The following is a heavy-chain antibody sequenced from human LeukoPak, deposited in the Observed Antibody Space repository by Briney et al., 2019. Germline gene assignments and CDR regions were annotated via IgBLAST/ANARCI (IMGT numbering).Heavy chain of an antibody. CDR1: GYTFTDYY. J-gene: IGHJ4*02. V-gene: IGHV1-2*02. CDR2: TNPNYGDT. Sequence: ASVKVSCKASGYTFTDYYMHLVRQPPGQGFEWMGFTNPNYGDTNYAQKFQGRVTMNRDTSISTAHMEVSRLRSDDTAVYYCARANFLYCSSSTCLFDYWGQGTLVTVSS. CDR3: ARANFLYCSSSTCLFDY. D-gene: IGHD2-2*01.